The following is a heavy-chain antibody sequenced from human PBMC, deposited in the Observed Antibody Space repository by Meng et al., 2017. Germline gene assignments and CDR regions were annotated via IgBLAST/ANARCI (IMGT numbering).Heavy chain of an antibody. Sequence: QGQLQESGPGLVKPSGTLSLTCAVSGGSISSSNWGSWVRQPPGKGLEWIGEIYHSGSTNYNPSLKSRVTISVDKSKNQFSLKLSSVTAADTAVYYCARGSGYSYGFNWYFDLWGRGTLVTVSS. V-gene: IGHV4-4*02. CDR2: IYHSGST. J-gene: IGHJ2*01. CDR3: ARGSGYSYGFNWYFDL. CDR1: GGSISSSNW. D-gene: IGHD5-18*01.